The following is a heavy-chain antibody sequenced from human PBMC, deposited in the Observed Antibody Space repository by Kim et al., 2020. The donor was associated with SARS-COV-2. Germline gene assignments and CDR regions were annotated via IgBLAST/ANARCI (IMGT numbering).Heavy chain of an antibody. D-gene: IGHD1-26*01. V-gene: IGHV3-23*01. CDR2: IGSGGTT. J-gene: IGHJ4*02. Sequence: GGSLRLSCAGSGFILSTYAMGWVRQVPGRGLEWVSAIGSGGTTYYADSVKARFIISRDNSKNTLFLQMNSLRAEDTAVYFFAKRFTSVGGHFDSWGQGTLVTVAA. CDR3: AKRFTSVGGHFDS. CDR1: GFILSTYA.